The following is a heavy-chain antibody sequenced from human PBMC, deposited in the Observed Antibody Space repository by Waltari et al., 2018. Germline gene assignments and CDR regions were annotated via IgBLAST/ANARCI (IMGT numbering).Heavy chain of an antibody. CDR1: GGTFSSYT. D-gene: IGHD3-9*01. CDR3: ARVGSSDWANFDY. J-gene: IGHJ4*02. Sequence: QVQLVQSGAEVKKPGSSVKVSCKASGGTFSSYTISWVRQAPGQGLEWMGRIIPILGIANYAQKFQGRVTITADKSTSTAYMELSSLRSEDTAVYYCARVGSSDWANFDYWGQGTLVTVSS. CDR2: IIPILGIA. V-gene: IGHV1-69*02.